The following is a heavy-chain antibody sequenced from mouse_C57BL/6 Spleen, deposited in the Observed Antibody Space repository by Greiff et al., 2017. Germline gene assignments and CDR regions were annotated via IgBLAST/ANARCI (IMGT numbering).Heavy chain of an antibody. J-gene: IGHJ3*01. Sequence: EVHLVESGGGLVKPGGSLKLSCAASGFTFSDYGMHWVRQAPEKGLEWVAYISSGSSTIYYADTVKGRFTISRDNAKNTLFLQMTSLRSEDTAMYYCAIITTVVEEFAYWGQGTLVTVSA. CDR3: AIITTVVEEFAY. V-gene: IGHV5-17*01. D-gene: IGHD1-1*01. CDR2: ISSGSSTI. CDR1: GFTFSDYG.